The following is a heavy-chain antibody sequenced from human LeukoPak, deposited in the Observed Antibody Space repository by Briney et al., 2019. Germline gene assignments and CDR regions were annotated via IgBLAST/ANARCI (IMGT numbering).Heavy chain of an antibody. CDR3: ARELEATEGWSYYYYYMDV. Sequence: SQTLSLTCTVSGGSTSSGSYYWSWIRQPAGKGLEWIGRIYTSGSTNYNPSLKSRVTISVDTSKNQFSLKLSSVTAADTAVYYCARELEATEGWSYYYYYMDVWGKGTTVTVSS. D-gene: IGHD5-12*01. J-gene: IGHJ6*03. CDR1: GGSTSSGSYY. CDR2: IYTSGST. V-gene: IGHV4-61*02.